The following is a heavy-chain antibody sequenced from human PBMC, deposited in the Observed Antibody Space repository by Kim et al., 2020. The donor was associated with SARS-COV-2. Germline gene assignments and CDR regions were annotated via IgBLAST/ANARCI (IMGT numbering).Heavy chain of an antibody. CDR2: ISDDGGSN. CDR3: STDGGTADFEY. V-gene: IGHV3-30*04. J-gene: IGHJ1*01. CDR1: GFTFNNSA. Sequence: GGSLRLSCAASGFTFNNSAMHWVRQAPGKGLQWVSFISDDGGSNSHDTYVESRFTISSNNNTKNLLLQNNSLRSAETTVNYCSTDGGTADFEY. D-gene: IGHD3-16*01.